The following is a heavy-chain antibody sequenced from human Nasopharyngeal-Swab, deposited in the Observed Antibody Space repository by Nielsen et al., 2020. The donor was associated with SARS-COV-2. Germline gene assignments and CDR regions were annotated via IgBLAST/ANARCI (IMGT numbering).Heavy chain of an antibody. CDR1: GFTFSDYS. J-gene: IGHJ4*02. V-gene: IGHV3-48*02. Sequence: GESLKISCAASGFTFSDYSMNWVRQAPGKGLEWVSYISSSGSTMYYADSVKGRFTISRDNARSSLYLQMNSLRDEDTAVYYCARDDYIWGSFAYWGQGNLVTVSS. D-gene: IGHD3-16*01. CDR3: ARDDYIWGSFAY. CDR2: ISSSGSTM.